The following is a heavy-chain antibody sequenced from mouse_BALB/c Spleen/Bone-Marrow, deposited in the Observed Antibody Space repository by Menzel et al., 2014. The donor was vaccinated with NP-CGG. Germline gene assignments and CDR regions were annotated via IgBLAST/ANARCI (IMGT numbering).Heavy chain of an antibody. CDR2: IDPATGNT. Sequence: VQLQQPGAELVKPGASVKLSCTASGFNIKDTYMHWVKQRPEQGLEWIGRIDPATGNTKYDPKFQGKATITADTSSNTAYLQLSSLTSEDTAVYYCARYGNYCYAMDYWGQGTSVTVSS. V-gene: IGHV14-3*02. J-gene: IGHJ4*01. CDR3: ARYGNYCYAMDY. D-gene: IGHD2-1*01. CDR1: GFNIKDTY.